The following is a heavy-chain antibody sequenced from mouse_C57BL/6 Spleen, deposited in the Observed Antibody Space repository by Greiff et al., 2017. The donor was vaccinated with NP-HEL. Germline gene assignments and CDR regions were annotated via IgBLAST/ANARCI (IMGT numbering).Heavy chain of an antibody. V-gene: IGHV1-81*01. CDR3: ARGTAQAILDY. Sequence: VKLMESGAELARPGASVKLSCKASGYTFTSYGISWVKQRTGQGLEWIGEIYPRSGNTYYNEKFKGKATLTADKSSSTAYMELRSLTSEDSAVYFCARGTAQAILDYWGQGTTLTVSS. D-gene: IGHD3-2*02. J-gene: IGHJ2*01. CDR1: GYTFTSYG. CDR2: IYPRSGNT.